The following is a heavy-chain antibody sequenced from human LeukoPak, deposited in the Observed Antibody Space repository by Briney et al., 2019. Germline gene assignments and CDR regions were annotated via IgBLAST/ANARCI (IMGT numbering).Heavy chain of an antibody. J-gene: IGHJ4*02. V-gene: IGHV4-59*01. CDR3: ARDSRSLGVTTVTRGFDY. D-gene: IGHD4-17*01. Sequence: SETLSLTCTVSGGSISSYYWSWIRQPPGKGLEWIGYIYYSGSTNYNPSLKSRVTISIDTSKNQFSLKLSSVTAADTAVYYCARDSRSLGVTTVTRGFDYWGQGTLVTVSS. CDR2: IYYSGST. CDR1: GGSISSYY.